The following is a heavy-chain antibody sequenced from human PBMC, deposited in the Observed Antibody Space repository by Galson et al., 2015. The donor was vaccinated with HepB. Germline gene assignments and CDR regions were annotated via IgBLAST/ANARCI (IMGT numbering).Heavy chain of an antibody. Sequence: SLRLSCAASGFRISDYWMMWVRQAPGQGLEWVADINQDGSENYYVDSVRGRFTISRDNAKNSMHLQMNSLRAEGTAIYYRVRDDTCDSNRCHAFDSWGQGTLVTVSS. CDR1: GFRISDYW. D-gene: IGHD2/OR15-2a*01. CDR2: INQDGSEN. J-gene: IGHJ4*02. V-gene: IGHV3-7*01. CDR3: VRDDTCDSNRCHAFDS.